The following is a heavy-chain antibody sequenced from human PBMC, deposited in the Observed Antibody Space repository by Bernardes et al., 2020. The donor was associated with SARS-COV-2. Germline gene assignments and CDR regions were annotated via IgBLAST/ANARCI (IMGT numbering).Heavy chain of an antibody. CDR1: GNTFIGDV. D-gene: IGHD1-26*01. J-gene: IGHJ6*02. CDR2: IKVYNGDI. Sequence: ASVKVSCKASGNTFIGDVVNWVRQAPGQRLEWMGWIKVYNGDIKYSQKFQGSVIITRDTSARTVYMEMRSLRSEDTAVYYCARESVVGDTDGLDVWGQGTTVTVSS. V-gene: IGHV1-3*01. CDR3: ARESVVGDTDGLDV.